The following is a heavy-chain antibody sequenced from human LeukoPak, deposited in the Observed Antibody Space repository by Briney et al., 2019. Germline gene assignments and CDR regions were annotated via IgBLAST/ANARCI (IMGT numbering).Heavy chain of an antibody. CDR1: GFTLSGYW. D-gene: IGHD5-24*01. CDR3: AKNRRDGYANFDY. Sequence: GGSLRLSCAASGFTLSGYWMSWVRQAPGKGLEWVANIKQDGSEMYYVESVKGRFTISRDNAKNSLYLQMSSLRAEDTAVYYCAKNRRDGYANFDYWGQGTLVTVSS. CDR2: IKQDGSEM. J-gene: IGHJ4*02. V-gene: IGHV3-7*03.